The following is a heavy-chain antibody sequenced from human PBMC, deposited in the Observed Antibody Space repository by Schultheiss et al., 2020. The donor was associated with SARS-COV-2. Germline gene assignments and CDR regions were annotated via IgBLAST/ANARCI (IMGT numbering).Heavy chain of an antibody. CDR3: ARGGGVGAARPDWFDP. D-gene: IGHD6-6*01. Sequence: GGSLRLSCAASGFTFSSYEMNWVRQAPGKGLEWVSYISSSGSTIYYADSVKGRFTISRDNAKNSLYLQMNSLRAEDTAVYYCARGGGVGAARPDWFDPWGQGTLVTVSS. V-gene: IGHV3-48*03. J-gene: IGHJ5*02. CDR2: ISSSGSTI. CDR1: GFTFSSYE.